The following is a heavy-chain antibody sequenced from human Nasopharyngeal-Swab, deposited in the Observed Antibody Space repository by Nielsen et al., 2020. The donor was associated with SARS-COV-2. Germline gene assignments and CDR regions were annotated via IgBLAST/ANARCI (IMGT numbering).Heavy chain of an antibody. CDR1: GFTFSSYA. CDR2: ISGSGGST. J-gene: IGHJ4*02. V-gene: IGHV3-23*01. CDR3: AKDWGVREIDY. Sequence: GESLKISCAASGFTFSSYAMSWVRQAPGKGLEWVSAISGSGGSTYYADSVKGRFTISRDNSKNTLYLQMNSLRAEDTAVYYCAKDWGVREIDYWGQGTLVTVSS. D-gene: IGHD3-10*01.